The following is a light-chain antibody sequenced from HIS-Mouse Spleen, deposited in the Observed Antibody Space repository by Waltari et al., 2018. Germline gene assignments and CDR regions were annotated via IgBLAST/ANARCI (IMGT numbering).Light chain of an antibody. CDR3: LQHSSYPMFT. V-gene: IGKV1-17*01. Sequence: DIQMTHSPCSLSASVGDRVTITCRASQGIRNDLGWYQQKPGKAPKRLIYDASSCQSGCASSFSGSGAGTEFTLTIISVQPEDFATYYCLQHSSYPMFTFDPGTKVDIK. CDR1: QGIRND. CDR2: DAS. J-gene: IGKJ3*01.